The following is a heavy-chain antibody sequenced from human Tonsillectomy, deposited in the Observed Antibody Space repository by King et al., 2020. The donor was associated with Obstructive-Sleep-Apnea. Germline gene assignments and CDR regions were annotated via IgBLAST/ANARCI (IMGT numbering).Heavy chain of an antibody. CDR2: IKSKTDGGTT. Sequence: QLVQSGGGLVKPGGSLRLSCAASGFTFSNAWMSWVRQAPGKGLEWVGRIKSKTDGGTTDYAAPVKGRFTISRDDSKNTLYLQMNSLKTEDTAVYYCTTVHSGYDSISDYWGQGTLVTVSS. V-gene: IGHV3-15*01. D-gene: IGHD5-12*01. J-gene: IGHJ4*02. CDR1: GFTFSNAW. CDR3: TTVHSGYDSISDY.